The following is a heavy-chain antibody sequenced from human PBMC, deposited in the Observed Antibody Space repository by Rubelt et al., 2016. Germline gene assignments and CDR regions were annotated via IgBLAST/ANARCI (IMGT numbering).Heavy chain of an antibody. CDR2: IYYRGST. J-gene: IGHJ4*02. V-gene: IGHV4-34*01. CDR3: ARVESGYSYGN. Sequence: QVQLQQWGAGLLKPSETLSLTCAVYGGSFSGYYWSWIRQPPGKGLEWIGSIYYRGSTYYNPALRSRFRRSVDTSKTQFSLKLSSVAAADTAVYYCARVESGYSYGNWGQGTLVTVSS. CDR1: GGSFSGYY. D-gene: IGHD5-18*01.